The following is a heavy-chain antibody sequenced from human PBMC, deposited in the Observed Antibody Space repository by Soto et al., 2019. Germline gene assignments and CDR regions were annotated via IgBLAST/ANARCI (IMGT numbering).Heavy chain of an antibody. Sequence: SETLSLTCAVYGASIGSGGCWSLVRQPPGKGLEWIAEIFHDGNTNYSPSLKSRVTISVDKSQNQFSLNVYSVTAADTAVYYCARHEGWTGPDQWGQGTLVTVSS. D-gene: IGHD2-8*02. CDR1: GASIGSGGC. CDR3: ARHEGWTGPDQ. CDR2: IFHDGNT. V-gene: IGHV4-4*02. J-gene: IGHJ5*02.